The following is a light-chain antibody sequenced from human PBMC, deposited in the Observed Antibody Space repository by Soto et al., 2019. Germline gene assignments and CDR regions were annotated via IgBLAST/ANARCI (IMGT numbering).Light chain of an antibody. CDR2: GAS. Sequence: EVVMTQSPATLSVSPGERATLSCRASQSVSDNLAWYQQKPGQAPRLLIYGASTRATGIPARFSGSGSGTDFTLTISSRQSEDFAVYYCQQSNNWPYTFGQATKLDIK. CDR1: QSVSDN. V-gene: IGKV3-15*01. J-gene: IGKJ2*01. CDR3: QQSNNWPYT.